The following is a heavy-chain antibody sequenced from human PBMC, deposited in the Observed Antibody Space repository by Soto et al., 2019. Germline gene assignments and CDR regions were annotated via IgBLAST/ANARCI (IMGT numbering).Heavy chain of an antibody. CDR2: IYPGDSDT. Sequence: GESLKISCKGSGYSFTSYWIGWVRQMPGKGLEWMGIIYPGDSDTRYSPSFQGQVTISADKSISTAYLQWSSLKASDTAMYYCARSVGGDIVVVPAAIGDAFDIWGQGTMVTVS. D-gene: IGHD2-2*02. CDR3: ARSVGGDIVVVPAAIGDAFDI. V-gene: IGHV5-51*01. J-gene: IGHJ3*02. CDR1: GYSFTSYW.